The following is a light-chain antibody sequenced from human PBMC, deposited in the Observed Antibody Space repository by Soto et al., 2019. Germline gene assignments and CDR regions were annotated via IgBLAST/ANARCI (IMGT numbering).Light chain of an antibody. CDR3: SSYTSTNTVV. CDR1: SSDVGGYNY. V-gene: IGLV2-14*03. J-gene: IGLJ2*01. Sequence: QSALTQPASVSWSPGQSITISCTGTSSDVGGYNYVSWYQQHPGKAPKLMIYDVSNRPSGVSNRFSGSKSGNTASLTISGLQAEDEAEYYCSSYTSTNTVVFGGGTKLTVL. CDR2: DVS.